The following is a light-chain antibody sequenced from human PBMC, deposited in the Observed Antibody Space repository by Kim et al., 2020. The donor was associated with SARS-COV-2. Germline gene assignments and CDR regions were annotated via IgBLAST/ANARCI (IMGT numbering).Light chain of an antibody. Sequence: SSELTQDPAVSVALGQTVRITCQGDSLRSYYATWYQQKPRQAPVLVIYGRNNRPSGIPDRFSGSTSGNTASLTISGAQAEDEADFYCQSRESGGNVVFGG. J-gene: IGLJ2*01. CDR3: QSRESGGNVV. CDR2: GRN. V-gene: IGLV3-19*01. CDR1: SLRSYY.